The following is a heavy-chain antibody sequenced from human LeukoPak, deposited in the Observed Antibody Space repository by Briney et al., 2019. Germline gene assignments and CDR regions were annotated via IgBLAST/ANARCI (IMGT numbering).Heavy chain of an antibody. CDR2: IYYSGST. D-gene: IGHD3-22*01. V-gene: IGHV4-59*01. Sequence: PSETLSLTCTVSGGSISSYYWSWIRQPPGKGLERIGYIYYSGSTNYNPSLKSRVTISVDTSKNQFSLKLSSVTAADTAVYYCAALKGYYDSSGYYRYYFDYWGQGTLVTVSS. CDR3: AALKGYYDSSGYYRYYFDY. CDR1: GGSISSYY. J-gene: IGHJ4*02.